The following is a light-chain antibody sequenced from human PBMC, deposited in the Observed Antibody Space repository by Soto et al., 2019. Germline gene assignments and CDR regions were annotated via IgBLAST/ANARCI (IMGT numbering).Light chain of an antibody. Sequence: DIQMTQSPSTLSASVGDRVTITCRASQSISSWLARYQQKPGKAPKLLIYKASSLESGVPARFSGSGSGTEFTLTISCLQPDDFATYYCQQYNSYWTFGQGTKV. J-gene: IGKJ1*01. V-gene: IGKV1-5*03. CDR2: KAS. CDR3: QQYNSYWT. CDR1: QSISSW.